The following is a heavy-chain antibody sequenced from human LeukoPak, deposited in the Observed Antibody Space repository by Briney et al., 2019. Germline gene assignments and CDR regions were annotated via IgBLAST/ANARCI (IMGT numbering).Heavy chain of an antibody. CDR1: GFTFSRYW. CDR2: IKQDGSEK. Sequence: GGSLRLSCAASGFTFSRYWMSWVRQAPGKGLQWVANIKQDGSEKYYVDSVKGRFTISRDNAKNSLYLQMNSLRAEDTAVYYCASTGLEARYSHFDNWGQGTLATVSS. J-gene: IGHJ4*02. V-gene: IGHV3-7*05. CDR3: ASTGLEARYSHFDN. D-gene: IGHD5-12*01.